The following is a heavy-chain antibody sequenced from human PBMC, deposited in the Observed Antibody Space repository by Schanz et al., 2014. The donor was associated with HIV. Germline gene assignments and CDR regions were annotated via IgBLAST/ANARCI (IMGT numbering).Heavy chain of an antibody. V-gene: IGHV3-23*04. J-gene: IGHJ5*02. Sequence: DVQLVESGGSLVQPGGSLRLSCAASGFRFRSYWMSWVRQAPGKGLDWVSTISGSDGDTYYADSVKGRFTISRDNSRNALYLHMNSLRADDTAIYYCVKAYSSGFSGAGSWGQGALVTVSS. CDR1: GFRFRSYW. D-gene: IGHD5-18*01. CDR2: ISGSDGDT. CDR3: VKAYSSGFSGAGS.